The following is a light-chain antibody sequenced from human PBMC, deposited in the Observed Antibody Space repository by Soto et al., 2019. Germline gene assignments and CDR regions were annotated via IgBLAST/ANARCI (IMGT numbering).Light chain of an antibody. CDR2: SNN. V-gene: IGLV1-44*01. CDR1: SSNIGSNT. J-gene: IGLJ2*01. Sequence: QSVLTQPPSASGTPGQRVTISCSGSSSNIGSNTVNWYQQLPGTAPKLLIYSNNQRPSGVPDRFSGSKSGTSASLAISVLQSEDEADYYCAALDDSLNAVVFGGGTKVTVL. CDR3: AALDDSLNAVV.